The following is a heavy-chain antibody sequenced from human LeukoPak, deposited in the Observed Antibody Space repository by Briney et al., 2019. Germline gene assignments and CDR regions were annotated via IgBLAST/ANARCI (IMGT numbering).Heavy chain of an antibody. V-gene: IGHV3-7*01. Sequence: PGGSLRLSCAASGFNFRGDWMSWVRQAPGKGLESVAIIKEDAGEKYYVESVRGRFTISRDNAKNSLYLQMNSLRAEDTAVYYCARHRIAAYYFDYWGQGTLVTVSS. D-gene: IGHD6-25*01. CDR1: GFNFRGDW. CDR3: ARHRIAAYYFDY. CDR2: IKEDAGEK. J-gene: IGHJ4*02.